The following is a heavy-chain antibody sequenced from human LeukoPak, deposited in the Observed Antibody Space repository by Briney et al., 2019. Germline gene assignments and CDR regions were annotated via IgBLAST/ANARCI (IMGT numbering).Heavy chain of an antibody. D-gene: IGHD5/OR15-5a*01. V-gene: IGHV3-23*01. Sequence: GGSLRLSCAASGFTFSSYAMSWVRQAPGKGLEWVSAISGSGGRTYYADSVKGRFTISRDNSMDTLYLQMNSLRADDTAVYYCAKARGSSVYEQFDYWGQGAQVTVSP. CDR1: GFTFSSYA. CDR3: AKARGSSVYEQFDY. J-gene: IGHJ4*02. CDR2: ISGSGGRT.